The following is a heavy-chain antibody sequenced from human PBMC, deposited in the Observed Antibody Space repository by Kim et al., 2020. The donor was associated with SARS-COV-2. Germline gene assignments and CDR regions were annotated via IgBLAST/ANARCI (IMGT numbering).Heavy chain of an antibody. CDR2: ISSSSSYT. V-gene: IGHV3-11*05. Sequence: GGSLRLSCAASGFTFSDYYMSWIRQAPGKGLEWVSYISSSSSYTNYADSVKGRFTISRDNAKKSLSLQMNSLRAEDRAVYYCARDVSLDYYYYYGMDVWGQGTTLSVSS. J-gene: IGHJ6*02. CDR1: GFTFSDYY. CDR3: ARDVSLDYYYYYGMDV.